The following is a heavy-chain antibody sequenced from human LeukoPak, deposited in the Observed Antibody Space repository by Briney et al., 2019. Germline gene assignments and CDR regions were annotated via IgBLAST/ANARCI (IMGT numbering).Heavy chain of an antibody. D-gene: IGHD6-19*01. CDR3: ASGWFDY. V-gene: IGHV3-30-3*01. CDR2: ISYDGSNK. CDR1: GFTFGSYA. Sequence: GRSLRLSCAASGFTFGSYAMHWVRQAPGKGLEWVAVISYDGSNKYYADSVKGRFTISRDNSKNTLYLQMNSLRAEDTAVYYCASGWFDYWGQGTLVTVSS. J-gene: IGHJ4*02.